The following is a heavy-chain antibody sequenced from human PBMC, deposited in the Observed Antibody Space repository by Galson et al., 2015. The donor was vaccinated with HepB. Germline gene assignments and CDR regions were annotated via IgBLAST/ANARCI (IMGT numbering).Heavy chain of an antibody. V-gene: IGHV3-23*01. D-gene: IGHD3-10*01. CDR1: GITFSSYA. Sequence: SLRLSCAASGITFSSYAMNWVRQAPGKGLEWVSAISGSGGSTYYADSVKGRFTISRDNSKNTLYLQMNSLRAEDTAVYYCAKANNLWFGEFSWFDPWGQGTLVTVSS. CDR2: ISGSGGST. CDR3: AKANNLWFGEFSWFDP. J-gene: IGHJ5*02.